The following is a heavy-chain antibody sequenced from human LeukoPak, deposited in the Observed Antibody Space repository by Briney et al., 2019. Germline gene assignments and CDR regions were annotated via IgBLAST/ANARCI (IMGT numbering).Heavy chain of an antibody. Sequence: SQTLSLTCAVSGGSISSGGYSWSWIRQPPGKGLEWIGYIYHSGSTYYNPSLKSRVTISVDRSKNQFSLKLSSVTAADTAVYYCARSGLRYCSGGGCQRWFDPWGQGTLVTVSS. CDR2: IYHSGST. J-gene: IGHJ5*02. CDR3: ARSGLRYCSGGGCQRWFDP. CDR1: GGSISSGGYS. V-gene: IGHV4-30-2*01. D-gene: IGHD2-15*01.